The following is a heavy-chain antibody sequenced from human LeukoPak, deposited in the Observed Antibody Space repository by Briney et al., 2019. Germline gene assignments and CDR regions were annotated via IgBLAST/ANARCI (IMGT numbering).Heavy chain of an antibody. Sequence: GGSLRLSCAASGFTFSSYEMNWVRQAPGKGLEWVSYISSSGSTIYYADSVKGRFTISRDNAKNSLYLQMNSLRADDTAVYYCVRANDNYYYYYMDVWGKGTTVTISS. CDR2: ISSSGSTI. CDR3: VRANDNYYYYYMDV. V-gene: IGHV3-48*03. J-gene: IGHJ6*03. D-gene: IGHD3-9*01. CDR1: GFTFSSYE.